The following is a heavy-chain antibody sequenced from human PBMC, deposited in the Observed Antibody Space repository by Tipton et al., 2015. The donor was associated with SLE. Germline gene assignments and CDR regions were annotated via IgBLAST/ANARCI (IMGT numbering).Heavy chain of an antibody. Sequence: QSGPEVKKPGASVRVSCKASGYTFITYDINWVRQATGQGLEWMGWMNPYSGTTGYAQKFQGRVTMTRNTSIGTAYMDLTSLRSDDTAVYYCARPHSYYYDSSGYYPNWGQGTLVTVSS. CDR2: MNPYSGTT. J-gene: IGHJ4*02. V-gene: IGHV1-8*01. CDR3: ARPHSYYYDSSGYYPN. D-gene: IGHD3-22*01. CDR1: GYTFITYD.